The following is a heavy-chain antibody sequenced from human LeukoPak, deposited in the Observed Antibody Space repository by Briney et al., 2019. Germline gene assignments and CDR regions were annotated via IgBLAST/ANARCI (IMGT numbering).Heavy chain of an antibody. CDR1: GYTFTGYY. D-gene: IGHD2-15*01. V-gene: IGHV1-2*02. CDR3: ARPAGGYCSGGSWYSGYNWFDP. CDR2: INPNSGGT. J-gene: IGHJ5*02. Sequence: GASVKVSCKASGYTFTGYYMHWVRQAPGQGLEWMGWINPNSGGTNYARKFQGRVTMTRDTSISTAYMELSRLRSDDTAVYYCARPAGGYCSGGSWYSGYNWFDPWGQGTLVTVSS.